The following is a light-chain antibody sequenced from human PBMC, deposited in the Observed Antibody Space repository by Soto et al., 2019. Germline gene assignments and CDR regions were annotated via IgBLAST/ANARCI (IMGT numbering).Light chain of an antibody. Sequence: QSVLTQPRSVSETPGQSVTISCTGTSSDVGAYDYVSWYQQHPAKATQLMIYDVTKRPSGVPHRFAASRSGNTASLTISVHYADDDAYYYCCSDAGIYTGVFGGGTKLTVL. CDR3: CSDAGIYTGV. J-gene: IGLJ2*01. V-gene: IGLV2-11*01. CDR1: SSDVGAYDY. CDR2: DVT.